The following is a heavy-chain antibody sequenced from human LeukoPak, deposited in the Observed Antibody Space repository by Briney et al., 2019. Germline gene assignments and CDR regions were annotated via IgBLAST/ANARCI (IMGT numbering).Heavy chain of an antibody. D-gene: IGHD5-12*01. CDR3: AGLEVDIVATTRYYYYGMDV. Sequence: GESLKISCKGSGYSFTSYWIGWVRQMPGKGLEWMGIIYPGDSDTRYSPSFQGQVTISADKSISTAYLQWSSLKASDTAMYYCAGLEVDIVATTRYYYYGMDVWGQGTTVTVSS. V-gene: IGHV5-51*01. CDR1: GYSFTSYW. CDR2: IYPGDSDT. J-gene: IGHJ6*02.